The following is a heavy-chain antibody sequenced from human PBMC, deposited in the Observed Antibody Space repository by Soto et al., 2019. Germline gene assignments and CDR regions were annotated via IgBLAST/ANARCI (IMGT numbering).Heavy chain of an antibody. D-gene: IGHD2-2*01. CDR1: GFTFDDYA. CDR2: ISGSGGSS. CDR3: ATDPGVLPVATFDY. J-gene: IGHJ4*02. Sequence: HPGGSLRLSCAAPGFTFDDYAMHWVRQAPGKGLEWVSGISGSGGSSFYADSVKGRLTISRDNSKNTLHLQMISLRAEDTAIYYCATDPGVLPVATFDYWGQGTLVTVSS. V-gene: IGHV3-23*01.